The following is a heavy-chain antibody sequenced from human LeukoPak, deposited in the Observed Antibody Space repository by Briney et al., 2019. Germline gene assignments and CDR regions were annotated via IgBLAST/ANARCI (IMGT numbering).Heavy chain of an antibody. CDR2: ISYDGSNK. CDR1: GFTFSSYA. V-gene: IGHV3-30-3*01. D-gene: IGHD5-18*01. J-gene: IGHJ4*02. Sequence: GGSLRLSCAASGFTFSSYATHWVRQAPGKGLEWVAVISYDGSNKYYADSVKGRFTISRDNSKNTLYLQMNSLRAEDTAVYYCARPAVDTAMTWGQGTLVTVSS. CDR3: ARPAVDTAMT.